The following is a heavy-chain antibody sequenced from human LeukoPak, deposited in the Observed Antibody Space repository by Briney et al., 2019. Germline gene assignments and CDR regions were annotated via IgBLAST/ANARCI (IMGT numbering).Heavy chain of an antibody. Sequence: GGSVRLSCAASGFNFRAYAMTWVRQAPGKGLDWVSGISGSGGTTYYADPVRGRFTISRDNSKNTVYLQLNNLRAEDTAVYYCAKDGVATQHALDIWGHGTMVTVSS. CDR1: GFNFRAYA. V-gene: IGHV3-23*01. J-gene: IGHJ3*02. CDR2: ISGSGGTT. D-gene: IGHD5-12*01. CDR3: AKDGVATQHALDI.